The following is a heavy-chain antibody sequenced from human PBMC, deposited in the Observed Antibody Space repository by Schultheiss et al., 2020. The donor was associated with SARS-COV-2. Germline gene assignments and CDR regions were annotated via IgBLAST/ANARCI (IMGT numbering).Heavy chain of an antibody. V-gene: IGHV3-30*07. Sequence: GGSLRLSCAASGFTFSSYAMSWVRQAPGKGLEWVAVISYDGSNKYYADSVKGRFTISRDNSKNTLYLQMNSLRAEDTAVYYCARCRSSSYYYYYGMDVWGQGTTVTVSS. J-gene: IGHJ6*02. D-gene: IGHD6-6*01. CDR3: ARCRSSSYYYYYGMDV. CDR1: GFTFSSYA. CDR2: ISYDGSNK.